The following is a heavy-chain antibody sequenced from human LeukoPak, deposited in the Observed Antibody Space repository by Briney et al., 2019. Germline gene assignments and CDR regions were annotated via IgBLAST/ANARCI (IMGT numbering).Heavy chain of an antibody. CDR2: ISYDGSNK. J-gene: IGHJ4*02. Sequence: PGGSLRLSCAASGFTFSSYAMHWVRQAPGKGLEWVAVISYDGSNKYYADSVKGRFTISRDNSKNTLYLQMNSLRPEDTAIYYCARDSDIESAKYYFGYWGQGTLVTVSS. CDR1: GFTFSSYA. V-gene: IGHV3-30-3*01. D-gene: IGHD5-24*01. CDR3: ARDSDIESAKYYFGY.